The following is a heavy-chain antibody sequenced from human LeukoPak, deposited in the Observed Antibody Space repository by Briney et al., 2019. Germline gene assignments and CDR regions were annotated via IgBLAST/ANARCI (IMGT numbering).Heavy chain of an antibody. J-gene: IGHJ4*02. Sequence: PETLSLTCTVSGASISSGTYYWGWIRQPPGRGLEWIGSIYSTGTPYYDPSLKSRVAISADTSKNQFSLKLSSVTAADTAVYYCARRTLNGDYFDYWGQGTLVTVSS. CDR1: GASISSGTYY. CDR2: IYSTGTP. D-gene: IGHD2-2*01. CDR3: ARRTLNGDYFDY. V-gene: IGHV4-39*01.